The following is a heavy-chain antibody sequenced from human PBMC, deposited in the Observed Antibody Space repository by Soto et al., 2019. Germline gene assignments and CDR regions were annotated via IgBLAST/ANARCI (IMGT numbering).Heavy chain of an antibody. J-gene: IGHJ5*02. V-gene: IGHV3-23*01. Sequence: GGSLRLSCAASGFTFSTYAMTWVRQAPGKGLEWVSAISASGGSTYYADSVKGRFTISRDNSKNTLYLQMNSLRAEDTAVYYCARQAVADLRAFDPWGQGTLVTVSS. CDR3: ARQAVADLRAFDP. CDR2: ISASGGST. D-gene: IGHD6-19*01. CDR1: GFTFSTYA.